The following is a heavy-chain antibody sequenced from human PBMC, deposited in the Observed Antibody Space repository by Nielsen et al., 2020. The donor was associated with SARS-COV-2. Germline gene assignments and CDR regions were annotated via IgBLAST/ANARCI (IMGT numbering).Heavy chain of an antibody. J-gene: IGHJ6*02. D-gene: IGHD2-2*01. V-gene: IGHV3-30-3*01. CDR3: ARGSIVVVPAAARRYYYYYGMDV. Sequence: WIRQPPGKGLEWVAVISYDGSNKYYADSVKGRFTISRDNSKNTLYLQMNSLRAEDTAVYYCARGSIVVVPAAARRYYYYYGMDVWGQGITVTVSS. CDR2: ISYDGSNK.